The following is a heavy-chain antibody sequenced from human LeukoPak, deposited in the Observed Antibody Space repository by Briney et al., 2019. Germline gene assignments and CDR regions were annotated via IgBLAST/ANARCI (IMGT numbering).Heavy chain of an antibody. J-gene: IGHJ6*02. Sequence: GGSLRLSCAASGFTVSSNYMSWVRQAPGKGLEWVSVIYSGGSTYYADSVKGRFTISRDNSKNTLYLQMNSLRAEDTAVYYCARVMTYYYYGMDVWGQGTTVTVSS. V-gene: IGHV3-53*01. CDR2: IYSGGST. D-gene: IGHD2-8*01. CDR1: GFTVSSNY. CDR3: ARVMTYYYYGMDV.